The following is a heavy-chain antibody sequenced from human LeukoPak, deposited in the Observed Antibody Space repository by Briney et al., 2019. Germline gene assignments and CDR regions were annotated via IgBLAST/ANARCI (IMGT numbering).Heavy chain of an antibody. J-gene: IGHJ5*02. D-gene: IGHD2-2*01. CDR1: GFTFSSYA. V-gene: IGHV3-23*01. Sequence: GGSLRLPCAASGFTFSSYAMSWVRQAPGKGLEWVSAISGSGGSTYYADSVKGRFTISRDNSKNTLYLQMNSLRAEDTAVYYCAKLSVPAAMRINWFDPWGQGTLVTVSS. CDR3: AKLSVPAAMRINWFDP. CDR2: ISGSGGST.